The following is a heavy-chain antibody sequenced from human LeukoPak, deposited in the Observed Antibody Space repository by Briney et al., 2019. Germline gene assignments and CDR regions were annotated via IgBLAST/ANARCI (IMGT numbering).Heavy chain of an antibody. CDR1: GFTFSSSA. J-gene: IGHJ4*02. V-gene: IGHV3-23*01. D-gene: IGHD2-8*02. CDR3: AKDPGGENY. Sequence: GGSLRLSCAASGFTFSSSAMNWVRQAPGKGLEGVSTISGSGGSTYYADSVRGRFTISRDNSKNTLYLQMNSLRAEDTAVYYCAKDPGGENYWGQGTLVTVSS. CDR2: ISGSGGST.